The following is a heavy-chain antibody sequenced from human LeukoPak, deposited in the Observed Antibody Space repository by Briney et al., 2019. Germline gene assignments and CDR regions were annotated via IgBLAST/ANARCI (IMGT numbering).Heavy chain of an antibody. D-gene: IGHD5-24*01. Sequence: GGSLRLSCTASGITFSIYAMNWVRQAPGKGLEWVSAISGRDAGTYYADSVKGRFTISRDDSKNTLYLQMNSLRDEDTAVYFCAKDSGSNGYYPFDYWGQGTLVTVSA. V-gene: IGHV3-23*01. J-gene: IGHJ4*02. CDR1: GITFSIYA. CDR2: ISGRDAGT. CDR3: AKDSGSNGYYPFDY.